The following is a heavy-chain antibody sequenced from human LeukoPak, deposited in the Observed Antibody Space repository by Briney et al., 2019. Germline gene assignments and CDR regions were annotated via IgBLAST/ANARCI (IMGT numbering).Heavy chain of an antibody. CDR2: IKQDGSEK. CDR3: ARIHSSAWSFDY. J-gene: IGHJ4*02. CDR1: GFXFSSFW. V-gene: IGHV3-7*04. Sequence: GGSLRLSCAASGFXFSSFWITWVRQAPGKGLEWVANIKQDGSEKYYVDSVKGRFTISRDNAQNSLYLQMNSLRAEDTAIYYCARIHSSAWSFDYWGQGTLVAVSS. D-gene: IGHD6-19*01.